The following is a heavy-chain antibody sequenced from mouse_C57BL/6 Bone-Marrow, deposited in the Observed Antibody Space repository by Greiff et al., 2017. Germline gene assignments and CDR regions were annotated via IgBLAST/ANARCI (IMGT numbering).Heavy chain of an antibody. Sequence: EVKLMESGGGLVKPGGSLELSCAASGFTFSSYAMSWVRQTPEKRLEWVATISDGGSYTYYPDNVKGRFTISRDNAKNNLYLQMSHLKSEDTAMYYCASSTGTFDYWGQGTTLTVSS. V-gene: IGHV5-4*03. D-gene: IGHD4-1*02. J-gene: IGHJ2*01. CDR3: ASSTGTFDY. CDR1: GFTFSSYA. CDR2: ISDGGSYT.